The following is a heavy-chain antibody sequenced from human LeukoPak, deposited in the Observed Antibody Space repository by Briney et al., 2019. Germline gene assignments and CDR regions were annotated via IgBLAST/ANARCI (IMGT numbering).Heavy chain of an antibody. D-gene: IGHD4-17*01. CDR3: ARAGRADGDYHYFDY. J-gene: IGHJ4*02. Sequence: GGSLRLSCAPSGIIFNNFAFHWVRQTPGKGLEWVAAVSYDGSNKYYADSVRGRLTISRDNSKNTLYLQMNSLRAEDTAVYYCARAGRADGDYHYFDYWGQGTLVTVSS. CDR2: VSYDGSNK. V-gene: IGHV3-30-3*01. CDR1: GIIFNNFA.